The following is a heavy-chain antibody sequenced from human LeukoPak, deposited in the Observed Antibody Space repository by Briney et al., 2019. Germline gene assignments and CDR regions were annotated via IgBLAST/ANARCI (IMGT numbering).Heavy chain of an antibody. CDR3: ANVGAQWRIAAAQAFDY. CDR1: GFTLSSYA. V-gene: IGHV3-23*01. CDR2: ISGSGGST. Sequence: QPGGSLRLSCAASGFTLSSYAMSWVRQAPGKGLEWVSTISGSGGSTYYADSVKGRFTISRDNSKNTLYLQMSSLRAEDTAVYYCANVGAQWRIAAAQAFDYWGQGTLVTVSS. J-gene: IGHJ4*02. D-gene: IGHD6-13*01.